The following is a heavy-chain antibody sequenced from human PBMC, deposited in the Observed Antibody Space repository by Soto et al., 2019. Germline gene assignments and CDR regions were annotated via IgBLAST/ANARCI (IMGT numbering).Heavy chain of an antibody. CDR3: ARDWDFWLDLYRSDAFDL. D-gene: IGHD3-3*01. Sequence: PGGSLRLSCAASGFTFSSYEMNWVRQAPGKGLEWLSYISGSGTIILYADSVKGRFTISRDNAKNSLYLQMNSLRVEDTAVYYCARDWDFWLDLYRSDAFDLWGQGTMVTVSS. CDR1: GFTFSSYE. V-gene: IGHV3-48*03. CDR2: ISGSGTII. J-gene: IGHJ3*01.